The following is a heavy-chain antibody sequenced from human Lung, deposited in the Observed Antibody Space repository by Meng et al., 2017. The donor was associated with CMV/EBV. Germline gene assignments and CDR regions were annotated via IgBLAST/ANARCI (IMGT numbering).Heavy chain of an antibody. CDR3: AREQGAMGGNYYYAMDV. D-gene: IGHD3-10*01. V-gene: IGHV3-7*01. Sequence: GEXXKISCAASGFIFSNYWMTWVRQAPGKGLEWVANIKEDGSEKSYVDSVKGRFTISRDNAKNSLSLEMNSLRAEDMAVYYCAREQGAMGGNYYYAMDVWXQGTXVTVSS. J-gene: IGHJ6*02. CDR1: GFIFSNYW. CDR2: IKEDGSEK.